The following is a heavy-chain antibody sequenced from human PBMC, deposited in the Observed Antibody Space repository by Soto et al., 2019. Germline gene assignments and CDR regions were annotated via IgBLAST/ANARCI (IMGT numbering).Heavy chain of an antibody. D-gene: IGHD3-3*01. V-gene: IGHV4-59*08. CDR3: VEGTWHS. J-gene: IGHJ4*02. CDR2: ISYSGST. Sequence: SETLSLTCTVSGGSISSYYWSWIRQPPGKGLEWIGYISYSGSTSYNPSLKSRLTISVATSKNQFSLKLRSVTAADTAVYYCVEGTWHSWGRGALVTVSS. CDR1: GGSISSYY.